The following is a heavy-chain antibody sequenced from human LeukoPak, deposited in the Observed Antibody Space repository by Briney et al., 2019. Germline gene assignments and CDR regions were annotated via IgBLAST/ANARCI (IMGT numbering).Heavy chain of an antibody. V-gene: IGHV3-33*06. CDR2: IWYDGSNK. J-gene: IGHJ6*02. CDR3: AKVTEPSYSSSWYFRYYYYGMDV. CDR1: GFTFSSYG. D-gene: IGHD6-13*01. Sequence: PGGSLRLSCAASGFTFSSYGMHWVRQAPGKGLEWVAVIWYDGSNKYYADSVKGRFTISRDNSKNTLYLQMNSLRAEDTAVYYCAKVTEPSYSSSWYFRYYYYGMDVWGQGTTVTVSS.